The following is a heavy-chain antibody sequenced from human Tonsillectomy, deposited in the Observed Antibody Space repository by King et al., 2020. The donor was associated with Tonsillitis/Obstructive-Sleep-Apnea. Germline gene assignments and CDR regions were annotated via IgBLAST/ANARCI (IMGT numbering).Heavy chain of an antibody. D-gene: IGHD4-23*01. CDR2: ISGSGGST. CDR3: AKDEPLGYGGNSSPFDY. V-gene: IGHV3-23*04. J-gene: IGHJ4*02. CDR1: GFTFSSYA. Sequence: VQLVESGGGLVQPGGSLRLSCAASGFTFSSYAMSWVRQAPGKGLEWVSAISGSGGSTYYADSVKGRFTISRDNSKNTLYLQMNSLRAEDTAVYYCAKDEPLGYGGNSSPFDYWGQGTLVTVSS.